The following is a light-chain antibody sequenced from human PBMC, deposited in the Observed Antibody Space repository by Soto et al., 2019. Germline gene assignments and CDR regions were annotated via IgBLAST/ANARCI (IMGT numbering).Light chain of an antibody. J-gene: IGLJ2*01. CDR2: EVS. Sequence: QSVLTQPPSASGSPGQSVTISCTGTSSDVGGYNCVSWFQQHPGKAPKLMIYEVSKRPSGVPDRFSGSKSGSTASLTVSGLQAEDEADYYCTSYAGSNNLVFGGGTKLTVL. V-gene: IGLV2-8*01. CDR3: TSYAGSNNLV. CDR1: SSDVGGYNC.